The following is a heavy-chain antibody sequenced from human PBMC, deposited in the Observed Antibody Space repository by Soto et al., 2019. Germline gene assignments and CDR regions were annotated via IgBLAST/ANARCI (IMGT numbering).Heavy chain of an antibody. J-gene: IGHJ5*02. Sequence: GGALKISCKGFGYSFTNYLVSWVRQMPGKGLEWMGRIDPSDSYTNYSPSFQGHVTISADKSISTAYLQWSSLKASDTAMYYCARNVQQLVRDPWGQGTLVTVSS. CDR3: ARNVQQLVRDP. CDR1: GYSFTNYL. V-gene: IGHV5-10-1*01. CDR2: IDPSDSYT. D-gene: IGHD6-13*01.